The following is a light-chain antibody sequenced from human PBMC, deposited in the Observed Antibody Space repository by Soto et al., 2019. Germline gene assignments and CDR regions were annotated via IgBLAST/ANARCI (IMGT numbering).Light chain of an antibody. CDR3: QQSYSTPVT. V-gene: IGKV1-39*01. CDR2: AAS. J-gene: IGKJ2*01. Sequence: DIPMTQSPSSLSASVGDSVTITCRASQSISSSLNWYQQKPGRAPNFLIYAASTLQSGVPSRFSGSGSGTDFSLTISSLQPEDFATYYCQQSYSTPVTFGQGTKLEIK. CDR1: QSISSS.